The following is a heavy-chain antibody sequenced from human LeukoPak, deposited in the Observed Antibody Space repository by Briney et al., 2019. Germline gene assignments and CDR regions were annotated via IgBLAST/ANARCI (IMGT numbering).Heavy chain of an antibody. J-gene: IGHJ4*02. CDR3: ARVARGIAARRPFDY. Sequence: ASVKVSCKASGGTFSSYAISWVRQAPGQGLEWMGIINPSGGSTSYAQKFQGRVTMTRDTSTSTVYMELSSLRSEDTAVYYCARVARGIAARRPFDYWGQGTLVTVSS. V-gene: IGHV1-46*01. CDR2: INPSGGST. CDR1: GGTFSSYA. D-gene: IGHD6-6*01.